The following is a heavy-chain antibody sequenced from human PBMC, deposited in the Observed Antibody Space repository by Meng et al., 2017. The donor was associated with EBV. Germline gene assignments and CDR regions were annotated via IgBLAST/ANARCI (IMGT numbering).Heavy chain of an antibody. D-gene: IGHD1-26*01. CDR2: SIPIFGTA. V-gene: IGHV1-69*06. J-gene: IGHJ5*02. CDR1: GGTCSSYA. CDR3: ARDRWEPKGKGWFDP. Sequence: QVHLLQAGAEVKRPGASMKVYCKAAGGTCSSYATSWGRTAPGQGLEWMGGSIPIFGTANYAQKFQGRVTSTADKSTSTAYMELSSLRSEDTAVYYCARDRWEPKGKGWFDPWGQGTLVTVSS.